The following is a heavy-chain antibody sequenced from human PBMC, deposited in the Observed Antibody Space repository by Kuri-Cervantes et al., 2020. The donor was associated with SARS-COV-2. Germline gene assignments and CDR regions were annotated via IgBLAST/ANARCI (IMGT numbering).Heavy chain of an antibody. J-gene: IGHJ5*02. CDR1: EFTFSDYA. CDR2: ISSSSSYI. Sequence: GGSLRLSCAASEFTFSDYAMSWVRQAPGKGLEWVSSISSSSSYIYYADSVKGRFTISRDNAKNSLYLQMNSLRAEDTAVYYCARAGYSSGWYPPNWFDPWGQGTLVTVSS. D-gene: IGHD6-19*01. CDR3: ARAGYSSGWYPPNWFDP. V-gene: IGHV3-21*01.